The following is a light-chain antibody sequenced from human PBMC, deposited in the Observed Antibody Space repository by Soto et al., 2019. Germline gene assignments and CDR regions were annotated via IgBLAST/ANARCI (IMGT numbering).Light chain of an antibody. V-gene: IGKV3-20*01. J-gene: IGKJ1*01. CDR2: GAS. CDR1: QSVSSSY. Sequence: EIVFTQSPGTLPLSPGERATLSCRASQSVSSSYLAWYQQKPGQAPRLLIYGASSRATGIPDRFSGSGPGTDFTLTISRLEPEDFAVYYCQQYGSSPWTFGQGTKVDIK. CDR3: QQYGSSPWT.